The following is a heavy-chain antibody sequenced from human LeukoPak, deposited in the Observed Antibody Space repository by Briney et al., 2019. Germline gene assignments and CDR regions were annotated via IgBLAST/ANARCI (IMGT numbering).Heavy chain of an antibody. CDR2: MNPNSGNT. CDR1: GYTFSSYD. V-gene: IGHV1-8*01. CDR3: ARALTWGGLVSYYYMDV. Sequence: ASVKVSCKASGYTFSSYDINWVRQATGQGLEWMGWMNPNSGNTGYAQKFQGRVTMTRNTAISTAYMELSNLRSEDTAVYFCARALTWGGLVSYYYMDVWGKGTTVTISS. J-gene: IGHJ6*03. D-gene: IGHD7-27*01.